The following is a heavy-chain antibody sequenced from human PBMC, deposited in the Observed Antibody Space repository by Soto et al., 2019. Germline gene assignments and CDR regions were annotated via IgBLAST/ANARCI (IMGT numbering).Heavy chain of an antibody. CDR3: AREIERLLGY. CDR1: GFTFSTYG. CDR2: IWYDGSQK. D-gene: IGHD3-3*01. V-gene: IGHV3-33*01. J-gene: IGHJ4*02. Sequence: GGSLRLSCAASGFTFSTYGMHWVRQAPGKGLEWMTVIWYDGSQKYYGDSVNGRFTISRDNSKNTVYLQMNSLRVEDTAVYYCAREIERLLGYWGQGTLVTVSS.